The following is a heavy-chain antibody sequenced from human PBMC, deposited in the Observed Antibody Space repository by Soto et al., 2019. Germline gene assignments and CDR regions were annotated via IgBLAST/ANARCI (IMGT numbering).Heavy chain of an antibody. CDR3: ARDRGITTFGVYSMYYYGMDV. Sequence: QVQLVQSGAEVKKPGASVKVSCKASGYTFTSSGISWVRQAPGQGLEWLGWISTEHGNTNYAQPLQGRVSLTTDTSTSTSDMDLRSLRSDDTAVYSCARDRGITTFGVYSMYYYGMDVW. D-gene: IGHD3-3*01. CDR1: GYTFTSSG. V-gene: IGHV1-18*01. CDR2: ISTEHGNT. J-gene: IGHJ6*01.